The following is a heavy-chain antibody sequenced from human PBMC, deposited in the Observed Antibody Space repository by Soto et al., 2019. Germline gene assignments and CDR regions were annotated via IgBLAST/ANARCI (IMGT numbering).Heavy chain of an antibody. CDR3: ARGDDTYGMDV. J-gene: IGHJ6*02. D-gene: IGHD3-9*01. V-gene: IGHV4-4*07. CDR2: IHSSGST. Sequence: PSETLSLTCTVSGASMNSYHWSWIRQPAGKGLEWIGHIHSSGSTNYNPSLKSRVTMSVDTSKNQFSLRLMSLTAADTAVYYCARGDDTYGMDVWGQGTTVTVSS. CDR1: GASMNSYH.